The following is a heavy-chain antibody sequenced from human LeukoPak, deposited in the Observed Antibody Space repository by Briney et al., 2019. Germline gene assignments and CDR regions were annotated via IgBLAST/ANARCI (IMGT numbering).Heavy chain of an antibody. D-gene: IGHD3-3*01. CDR3: ARGQRITIFGVSDNWFDP. CDR2: INPNSGGT. CDR1: GYTFTGQY. J-gene: IGHJ5*02. V-gene: IGHV1-2*02. Sequence: GASVKVSCKASGYTFTGQYVHWVRQAPGQGLEWMGWINPNSGGTHYAQKFQGRVTMTRDTSISTNYMELSRLRSDDTAVYYCARGQRITIFGVSDNWFDPWGQGTLVTVSS.